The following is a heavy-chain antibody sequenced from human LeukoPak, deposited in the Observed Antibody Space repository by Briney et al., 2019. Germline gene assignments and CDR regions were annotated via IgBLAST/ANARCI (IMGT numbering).Heavy chain of an antibody. CDR3: ARHPPSPFWSGPKGFDY. CDR2: IYHSGST. J-gene: IGHJ4*02. CDR1: GGSISSGGYY. Sequence: SETLSLTCTVSGGSISSGGYYWSWIRQPPGKGLEWIGYIYHSGSTYYNPSLKSRVTISVDTSKNQFSLKLSSVTAADTAVYYCARHPPSPFWSGPKGFDYWGQGTLVTVSS. D-gene: IGHD3-3*01. V-gene: IGHV4-30-2*01.